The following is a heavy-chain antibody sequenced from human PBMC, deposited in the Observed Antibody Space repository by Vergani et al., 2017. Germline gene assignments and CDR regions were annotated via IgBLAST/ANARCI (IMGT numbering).Heavy chain of an antibody. Sequence: QVQLVQSGAEVKKPGSSVKVSCKASGGTFSSYAISWVRQAPGQGLEWMGGIIPIFGTANYAQKFQGRVTITADESTSTAYMELSSLRSEDTAVYYCARERVVVPAAKNWNWFDPWGQGTLVTVSS. D-gene: IGHD2-2*01. CDR1: GGTFSSYA. CDR3: ARERVVVPAAKNWNWFDP. J-gene: IGHJ5*02. V-gene: IGHV1-69*01. CDR2: IIPIFGTA.